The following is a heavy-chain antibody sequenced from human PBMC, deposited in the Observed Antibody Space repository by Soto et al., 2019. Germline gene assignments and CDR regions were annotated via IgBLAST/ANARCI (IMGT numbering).Heavy chain of an antibody. V-gene: IGHV1-69*13. CDR3: AYVVVTARYYFDY. CDR1: GGTFSSYA. CDR2: IIPIFGTA. J-gene: IGHJ4*02. Sequence: ASVKVSCKASGGTFSSYAISWVRQAPGQGLEWMGGIIPIFGTANYAQKFQGRVTITADESTSTAYMELSSLRSEDTAVYYCAYVVVTARYYFDYWGQGTLVTVSS. D-gene: IGHD2-21*02.